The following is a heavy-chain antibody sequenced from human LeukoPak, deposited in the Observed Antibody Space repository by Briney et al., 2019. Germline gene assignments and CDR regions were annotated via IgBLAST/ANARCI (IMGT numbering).Heavy chain of an antibody. J-gene: IGHJ3*02. CDR3: ARAGSITMIGWAFDI. CDR2: INASSVRM. CDR1: GNTFTNYY. V-gene: IGHV1-46*01. Sequence: AAAKVSCKASGNTFTNYYVHWVRQAPGQGLEWMGIINASSVRMSYANKFQGRVTMTRATSASTVKMELSSLRSADTAIYYCARAGSITMIGWAFDIWGQGTVVTVSS. D-gene: IGHD3-10*02.